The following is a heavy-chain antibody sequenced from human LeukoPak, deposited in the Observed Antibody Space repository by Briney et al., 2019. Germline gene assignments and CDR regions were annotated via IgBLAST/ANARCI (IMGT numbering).Heavy chain of an antibody. CDR1: GGTFSGYY. CDR3: ARRGTAALGY. D-gene: IGHD2-2*01. J-gene: IGHJ4*02. V-gene: IGHV4-34*01. CDR2: INHSGNT. Sequence: PSETLSLTCAVYGGTFSGYYWSWIRQPPGKGLEWIGEINHSGNTNYNPSLKSRVTISVDTSKSQFSLKLSSVTAADTAVYFCARRGTAALGYWGGGTLVTVSS.